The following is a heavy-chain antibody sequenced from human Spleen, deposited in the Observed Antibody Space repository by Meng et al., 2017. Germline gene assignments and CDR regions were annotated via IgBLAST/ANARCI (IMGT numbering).Heavy chain of an antibody. D-gene: IGHD3-10*01. CDR3: ARDGSGSYPFYNYGMDV. CDR1: GGSISSGGYY. Sequence: SETLSLTCTVSGGSISSGGYYCNWIRQLPGKGLEWIGYIYYSGSTYYNPSLKSRLTISVDTSKNQFSLKLSSVTAADTAVYYCARDGSGSYPFYNYGMDVWGQGTKVTAP. V-gene: IGHV4-31*03. CDR2: IYYSGST. J-gene: IGHJ6*02.